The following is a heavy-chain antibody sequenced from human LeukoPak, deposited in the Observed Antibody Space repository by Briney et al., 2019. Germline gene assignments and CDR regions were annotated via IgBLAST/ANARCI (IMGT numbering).Heavy chain of an antibody. D-gene: IGHD3-3*01. CDR3: ARDRNDFWSGSADAFDI. CDR1: GFTFSSYS. Sequence: GGSLRLSCAASGFTFSSYSMNWVRQAPGKGLEWVSSISSSSSYIYYADSVKGRFTISRDNAKNSLYLQMNSLRAEDTAVYYCARDRNDFWSGSADAFDIWGQGTMVTVSS. V-gene: IGHV3-21*01. J-gene: IGHJ3*02. CDR2: ISSSSSYI.